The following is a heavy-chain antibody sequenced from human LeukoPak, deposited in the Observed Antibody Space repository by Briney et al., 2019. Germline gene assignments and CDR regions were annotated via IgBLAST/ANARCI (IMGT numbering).Heavy chain of an antibody. D-gene: IGHD6-19*01. V-gene: IGHV3-23*01. Sequence: GSLRLSCLTSGFTFSTNAMSWVRQAPGKGLEWISGISGSGASTYYADSVTGRFTISRDNSRNTLYLQMNSLRGDDTAVYYCARDGGKRIAVAGTGLDYWGQGTLVTVSS. CDR1: GFTFSTNA. CDR3: ARDGGKRIAVAGTGLDY. CDR2: ISGSGAST. J-gene: IGHJ4*02.